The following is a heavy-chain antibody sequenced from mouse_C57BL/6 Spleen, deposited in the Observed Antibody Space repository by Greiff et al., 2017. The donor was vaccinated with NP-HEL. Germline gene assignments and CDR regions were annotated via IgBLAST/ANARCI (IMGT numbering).Heavy chain of an antibody. CDR3: ASRSYDYGFAY. CDR1: GYTFTSYW. Sequence: QVQLQQPGAELVKPGASVKLSCKASGYTFTSYWMQWVKQRPGQGLEWIGEIDPSDSYTNYNQKFKGKATLTVDTSSSTAYMQLSSLTSEDSAVYYCASRSYDYGFAYWGQGTLVTVSA. D-gene: IGHD2-4*01. CDR2: IDPSDSYT. J-gene: IGHJ3*01. V-gene: IGHV1-50*01.